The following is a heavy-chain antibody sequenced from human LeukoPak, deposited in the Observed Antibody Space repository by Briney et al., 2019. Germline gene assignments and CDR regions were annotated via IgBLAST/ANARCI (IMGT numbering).Heavy chain of an antibody. CDR1: GFTFSDYG. CDR3: VRDSPSGFFDL. CDR2: ISYDGSNK. V-gene: IGHV3-30*03. D-gene: IGHD6-19*01. J-gene: IGHJ2*01. Sequence: PGGSLRLSCAASGFTFSDYGMHWVRQALGKGLEWVAVISYDGSNKYCTDSVKGRFTISRDNSKNTLYLQMSSLRAEDTAVYYCVRDSPSGFFDLWGRGTLVTVSS.